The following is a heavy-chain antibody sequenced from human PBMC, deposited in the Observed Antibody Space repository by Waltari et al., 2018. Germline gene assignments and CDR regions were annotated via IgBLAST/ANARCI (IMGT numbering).Heavy chain of an antibody. J-gene: IGHJ4*02. D-gene: IGHD6-13*01. Sequence: QVQLQESGPGLVKPSETLSLTCAVSGYSISSGYYWGWIRQPPGKGLEWIGSIYHSGSTYYNPSLKSRVTISVDTSKNQFSLKLSSVTAADTAVYYCARRKAAAGTGLDYWGQGTLVTVSS. V-gene: IGHV4-38-2*01. CDR3: ARRKAAAGTGLDY. CDR1: GYSISSGYY. CDR2: IYHSGST.